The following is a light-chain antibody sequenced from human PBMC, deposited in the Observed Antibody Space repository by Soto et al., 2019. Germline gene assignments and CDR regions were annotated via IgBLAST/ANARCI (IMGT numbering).Light chain of an antibody. Sequence: QSALTQPASVSGSPGQSITISCTGTSSDVGGYNYVSWYQQHPGKAPKLMIYDVSNRPSGVSNRFSGSKSGNTASLTISGLQAEDEADYYFCSYTSSSVVFGGGTKLTVL. CDR1: SSDVGGYNY. CDR3: CSYTSSSVV. CDR2: DVS. V-gene: IGLV2-14*01. J-gene: IGLJ2*01.